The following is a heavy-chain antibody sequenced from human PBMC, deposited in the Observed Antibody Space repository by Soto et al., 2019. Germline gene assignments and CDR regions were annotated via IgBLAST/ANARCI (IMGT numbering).Heavy chain of an antibody. J-gene: IGHJ6*02. CDR1: GGSISRGGYY. D-gene: IGHD3-10*01. CDR3: ARVFGFGGMDI. CDR2: IYYSGST. Sequence: PSETLSLTCTVSGGSISRGGYYWSWIRQHPGKGLEWIGYIYYSGSTYYNPSLKSRVTISVDTSKNQFSLKLSSVTAADTAVYYCARVFGFGGMDIWGQGTTVTSP. V-gene: IGHV4-31*03.